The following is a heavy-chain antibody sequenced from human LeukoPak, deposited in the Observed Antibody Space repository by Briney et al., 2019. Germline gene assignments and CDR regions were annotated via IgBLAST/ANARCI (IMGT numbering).Heavy chain of an antibody. V-gene: IGHV1-2*02. CDR3: ARDYYYGSGSFDY. D-gene: IGHD3-10*01. CDR2: IYPNSGGT. CDR1: GYTFTGYY. J-gene: IGHJ4*02. Sequence: ASVKVSCKASGYTFTGYYMHWVRQAPGQGLEWMGWIYPNSGGTNYAQKFQGRVTMTRDTSISTAYMELSRLRSDDTAVYYCARDYYYGSGSFDYWGQGTLVTVSS.